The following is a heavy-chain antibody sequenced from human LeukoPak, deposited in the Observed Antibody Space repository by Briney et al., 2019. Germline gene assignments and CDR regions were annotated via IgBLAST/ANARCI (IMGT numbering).Heavy chain of an antibody. V-gene: IGHV3-11*06. Sequence: GGSLRLSCAASGFTFSDYYMSWIRQAPGKGLEWVSYISSSGSYTNYADSVKGRFTISRDNAKNSLYLQMNSLRAEDTAVYYCARDQQLVNWFDPWGQGTLVTVSS. J-gene: IGHJ5*02. CDR1: GFTFSDYY. CDR3: ARDQQLVNWFDP. D-gene: IGHD6-6*01. CDR2: ISSSGSYT.